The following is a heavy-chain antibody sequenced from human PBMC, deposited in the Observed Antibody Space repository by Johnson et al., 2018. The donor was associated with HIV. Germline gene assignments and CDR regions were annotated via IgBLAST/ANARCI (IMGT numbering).Heavy chain of an antibody. Sequence: QVQLVESGGGVVQPGGSLRLSCAASGFTFTNYGMHWVRQAPGKGLEWVAFIRYDETNKYYADSVKGRFTISRDNSKDTLYLQMNSLRAEDTAVYHCAKDMSLGGLYPDASDIWGQGTLVTVSS. CDR2: IRYDETNK. J-gene: IGHJ3*02. V-gene: IGHV3-30*02. CDR3: AKDMSLGGLYPDASDI. D-gene: IGHD3-16*01. CDR1: GFTFTNYG.